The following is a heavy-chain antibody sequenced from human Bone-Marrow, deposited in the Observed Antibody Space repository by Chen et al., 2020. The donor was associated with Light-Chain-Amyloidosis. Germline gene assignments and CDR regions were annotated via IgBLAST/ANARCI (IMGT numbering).Heavy chain of an antibody. CDR3: ANTGGAVNPYFYYYYMDV. J-gene: IGHJ6*03. CDR2: ISGSGGST. V-gene: IGHV3-23*01. D-gene: IGHD3-10*01. Sequence: EVQLLESGGGLVQPGGSLRLSCAASGFTFXXXXXXXVRQAPGKGLEWVSTISGSGGSTYYADSVKGRFTISRDNSKNTLYLQMNSLRAEDTAVYYCANTGGAVNPYFYYYYMDVWGRGTTVTVSS. CDR1: GFTFXXXX.